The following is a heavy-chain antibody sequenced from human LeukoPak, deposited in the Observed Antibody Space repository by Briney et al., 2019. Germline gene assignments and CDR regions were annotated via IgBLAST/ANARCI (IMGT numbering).Heavy chain of an antibody. CDR3: ATFLRNYYGSGSYALDYGMDV. CDR2: ISGSGGST. D-gene: IGHD3-10*01. CDR1: GFTFSSYA. V-gene: IGHV3-23*01. Sequence: GGSLRLSCAASGFTFSSYAMSWVRQAPGKGLEWVSAISGSGGSTYYADSVKGRFTISRDNSKNTLYLQMNSLRAEDTAVYYCATFLRNYYGSGSYALDYGMDVWGQGTTVTVSS. J-gene: IGHJ6*02.